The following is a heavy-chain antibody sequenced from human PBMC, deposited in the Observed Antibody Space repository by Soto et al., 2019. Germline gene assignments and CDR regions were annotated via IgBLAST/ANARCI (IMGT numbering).Heavy chain of an antibody. Sequence: EVQLVDSGEGLVKPGASLRLSCAASGFTFGAYGSHWVPQAPGKALKYISAISSYGGNLYYANSVKGRFTISRDNSKNTLYLQMGSLRAEDMGVYYCARDVGSGNYYKGVYYYYYVDVWGKGTTVTVSS. V-gene: IGHV3-64*01. CDR2: ISSYGGNL. J-gene: IGHJ6*03. CDR3: ARDVGSGNYYKGVYYYYYVDV. D-gene: IGHD3-10*01. CDR1: GFTFGAYG.